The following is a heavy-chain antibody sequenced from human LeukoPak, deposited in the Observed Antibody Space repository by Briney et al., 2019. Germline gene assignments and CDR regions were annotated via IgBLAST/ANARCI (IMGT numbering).Heavy chain of an antibody. Sequence: SENLSLTCTVSGDFISSGDHYWNWIRQAPGKGLEWIGYIFHSGSTYYNPSLRSRLTVSLDTSKNQFSLKLTSVTAADSAVYYCVRGRSTGTIDYWGQGTLVTVSS. CDR3: VRGRSTGTIDY. D-gene: IGHD2-2*01. CDR1: GDFISSGDHY. CDR2: IFHSGST. J-gene: IGHJ4*02. V-gene: IGHV4-30-4*01.